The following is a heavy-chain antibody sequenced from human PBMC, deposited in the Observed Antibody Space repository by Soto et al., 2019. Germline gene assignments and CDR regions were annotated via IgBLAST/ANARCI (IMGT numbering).Heavy chain of an antibody. CDR3: ARGGASSRWLDP. CDR2: IYYNGNT. CDR1: GGSIISYF. D-gene: IGHD3-10*01. Sequence: PSETLSLTCTVSGGSIISYFCSFIRQSPWKGLEWIGYIYYNGNTNYNPSLASRVTISVDTSKNHFSLKLNSVTVADTAVYYCARGGASSRWLDPWGQGTLVTVSS. V-gene: IGHV4-59*01. J-gene: IGHJ5*02.